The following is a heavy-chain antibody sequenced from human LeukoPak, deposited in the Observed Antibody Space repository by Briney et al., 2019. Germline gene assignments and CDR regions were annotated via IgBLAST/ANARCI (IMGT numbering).Heavy chain of an antibody. D-gene: IGHD3-10*01. J-gene: IGHJ4*02. Sequence: GGSLRLSCAASGFTVSSNYMSWVRQAPGKGLEWVSVIYRGGSTYYADSVKGRFTISRGNSKNTLYLQMNSLRAEDTAVYYCARIDYGSGSYYDYWGQGTLVTVSS. V-gene: IGHV3-53*01. CDR2: IYRGGST. CDR3: ARIDYGSGSYYDY. CDR1: GFTVSSNY.